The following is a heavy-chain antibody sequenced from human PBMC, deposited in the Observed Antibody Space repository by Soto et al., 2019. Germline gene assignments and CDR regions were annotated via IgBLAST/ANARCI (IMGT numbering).Heavy chain of an antibody. J-gene: IGHJ4*02. V-gene: IGHV3-9*01. D-gene: IGHD3-10*01. CDR3: AKTNSHGSGSYYSSFDY. Sequence: PXGSLRLSCAASGFTFDDYAMHWVRQAPGKGLEWVSGINWNSGRIVYADSVKGRFTISRDNAKNSLYLQMNSLRAEDTAYYYCAKTNSHGSGSYYSSFDYWGQGTLVTVSS. CDR1: GFTFDDYA. CDR2: INWNSGRI.